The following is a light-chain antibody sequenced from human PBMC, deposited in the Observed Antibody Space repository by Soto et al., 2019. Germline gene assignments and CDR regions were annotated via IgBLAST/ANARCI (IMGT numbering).Light chain of an antibody. Sequence: DIQMTQSPSSLSASVGDRVTSTCRASQGISNYLARYQQRPGKVPKLLIYAASTLQSGVPSRFSGSGSGTDFTLTINSLQPEDVATYCCQKYNSAPLFGQGTRLEIK. CDR3: QKYNSAPL. J-gene: IGKJ5*01. CDR2: AAS. CDR1: QGISNY. V-gene: IGKV1-27*01.